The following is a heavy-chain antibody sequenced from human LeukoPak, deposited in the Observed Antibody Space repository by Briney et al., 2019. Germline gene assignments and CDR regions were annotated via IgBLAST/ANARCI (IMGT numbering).Heavy chain of an antibody. CDR3: ARESKGDAFDI. J-gene: IGHJ3*02. CDR2: MHYSGST. Sequence: SETLSLTCSVSGGSITKNGYYWGWIRQSPETGLEWIGSMHYSGSTYYNPSLNSRVTISVDRSKNQFSLKLSSVTAADTAVYYCARESKGDAFDIWGQGTMVTVSS. CDR1: GGSITKNGYY. V-gene: IGHV4-39*07.